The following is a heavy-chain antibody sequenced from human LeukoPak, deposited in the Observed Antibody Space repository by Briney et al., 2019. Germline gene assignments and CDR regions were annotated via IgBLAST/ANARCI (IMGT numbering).Heavy chain of an antibody. CDR3: ARGPYDYYYYYYGMDV. V-gene: IGHV4-4*07. J-gene: IGHJ6*02. Sequence: SETLSLTCTVSGGSISSYYWSWIRQPAGKGLEWIGRIYTSGSTNYNPSLKSRVTMSVDTSKNQFSLKLSSVTAADTAVYYCARGPYDYYYYYYGMDVWGQGTTVTVSS. CDR2: IYTSGST. CDR1: GGSISSYY. D-gene: IGHD5-12*01.